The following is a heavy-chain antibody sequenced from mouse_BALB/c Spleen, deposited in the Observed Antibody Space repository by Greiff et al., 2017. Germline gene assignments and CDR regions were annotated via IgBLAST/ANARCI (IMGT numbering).Heavy chain of an antibody. Sequence: EVKVVESGGGLVKPGGSLKLSCAASGFTFSDYYMYWVRQTPEKRLEWVATISDGGSYTYYPDSVKGRFTISRDNAKNNLYLQMSSLKSEDTAMYYCARDGGDRLFAYWGQGTLVTVSA. CDR3: ARDGGDRLFAY. V-gene: IGHV5-4*02. CDR2: ISDGGSYT. CDR1: GFTFSDYY. D-gene: IGHD2-14*01. J-gene: IGHJ3*01.